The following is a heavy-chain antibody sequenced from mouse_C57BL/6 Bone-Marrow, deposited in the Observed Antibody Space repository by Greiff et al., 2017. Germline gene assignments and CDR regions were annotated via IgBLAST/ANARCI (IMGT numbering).Heavy chain of an antibody. Sequence: QVQLQQPGAELVKPGASVKMSCKASGYTFTSYWITWVKQRPGQGLEWIGDIYPGSGSTNYNEKFKSKATLSVDKSSSTAYMQLSSLTSEDSAVYYCARPYYSNYLYFDFWGTGTTVTVSS. J-gene: IGHJ1*03. D-gene: IGHD2-5*01. V-gene: IGHV1-55*01. CDR1: GYTFTSYW. CDR2: IYPGSGST. CDR3: ARPYYSNYLYFDF.